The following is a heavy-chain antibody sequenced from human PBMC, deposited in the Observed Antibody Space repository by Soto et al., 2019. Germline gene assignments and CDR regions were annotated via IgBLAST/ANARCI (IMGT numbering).Heavy chain of an antibody. CDR2: IIPIFGTA. Sequence: QVQLVQSGAEVKKPGFSVKVSCKASGGTFSSYAISWVRQAPGQGLEWMGGIIPIFGTANYAQKFQGRVTITADESTSTAYMELSSLRSEDTAVYYCARDLEGGNHPDNWFDPWGQGTLVTVSS. D-gene: IGHD2-15*01. J-gene: IGHJ5*02. V-gene: IGHV1-69*01. CDR3: ARDLEGGNHPDNWFDP. CDR1: GGTFSSYA.